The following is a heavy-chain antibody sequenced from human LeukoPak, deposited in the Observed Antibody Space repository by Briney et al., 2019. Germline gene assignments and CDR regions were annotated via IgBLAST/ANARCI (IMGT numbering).Heavy chain of an antibody. CDR2: INPTSGDT. Sequence: ASVKVSCKASGYTFTGYYMHWVRQAPGQGLEWMGRINPTSGDTSLAQKFQDRVTMTRDTSISTAYIELTNLRSGDTAVYYCARAYCYDSIAYYFDYWGQGTLVTVSS. CDR1: GYTFTGYY. CDR3: ARAYCYDSIAYYFDY. J-gene: IGHJ4*02. D-gene: IGHD3-22*01. V-gene: IGHV1-2*06.